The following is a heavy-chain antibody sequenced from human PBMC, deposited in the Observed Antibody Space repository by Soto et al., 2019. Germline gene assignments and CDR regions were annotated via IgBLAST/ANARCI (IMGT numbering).Heavy chain of an antibody. CDR3: AWGSGSPRGRRAFDI. Sequence: ASVKVSCKASGYTFTGYYMHWVRQAPGQGLEWMGWINPNSGGTNYAQKFQGWVTMTRDTSISTAYMELSRLRSDDTAVYYCAWGSGSPRGRRAFDIWGQGTMVPVAS. J-gene: IGHJ3*02. CDR2: INPNSGGT. D-gene: IGHD1-26*01. V-gene: IGHV1-2*04. CDR1: GYTFTGYY.